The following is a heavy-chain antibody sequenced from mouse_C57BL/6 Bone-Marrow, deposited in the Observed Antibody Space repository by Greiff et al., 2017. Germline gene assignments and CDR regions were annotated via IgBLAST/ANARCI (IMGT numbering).Heavy chain of an antibody. Sequence: VQLLQPGAELVMPGASVQLSCKASGYTFTSYWMSWVQQRPGQGLEWIGEIDPSASYTNYNQKFKGKSTLTVDKSSSTAYLQLSSVTSEESAVYYGARKAYYGSLWLAYWGQGTLVTVSA. D-gene: IGHD1-1*01. CDR2: IDPSASYT. CDR3: ARKAYYGSLWLAY. V-gene: IGHV1-69*01. J-gene: IGHJ3*01. CDR1: GYTFTSYW.